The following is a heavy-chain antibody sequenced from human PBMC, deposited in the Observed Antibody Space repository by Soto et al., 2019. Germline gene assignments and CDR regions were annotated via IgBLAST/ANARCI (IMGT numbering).Heavy chain of an antibody. J-gene: IGHJ6*02. D-gene: IGHD6-19*01. V-gene: IGHV1-69*01. CDR3: ARDSEAGIAVAGPLHYYYYGMDV. CDR1: GGTFSSYA. CDR2: IIPIFGTA. Sequence: QVQLVQSGAEVKKPGSSVKVSCKASGGTFSSYAISWVRQAPGQGLEWMGGIIPIFGTANYAQKFQGRVTITADESTSKAYMELSSLRSEDTAVYYCARDSEAGIAVAGPLHYYYYGMDVWGQGTTVTVSS.